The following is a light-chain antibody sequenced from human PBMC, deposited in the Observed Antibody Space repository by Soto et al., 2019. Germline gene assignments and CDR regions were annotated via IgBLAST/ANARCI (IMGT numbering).Light chain of an antibody. CDR3: KQSYSSPPT. V-gene: IGKV1-39*01. CDR1: QSISNH. J-gene: IGKJ1*01. CDR2: AAS. Sequence: DIQMTHSPSSLSASVEDRVIITCRASQSISNHLNWYQQKPGKAPKLLIFAASSLQSGVPSRFSGSRSGQELTLTISSLQPEDFATYHCKQSYSSPPTFGQGTQVDIX.